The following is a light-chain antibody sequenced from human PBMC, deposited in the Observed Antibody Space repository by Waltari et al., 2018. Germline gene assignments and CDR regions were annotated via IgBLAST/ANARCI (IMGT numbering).Light chain of an antibody. CDR2: VNSDGSH. J-gene: IGLJ3*02. CDR3: QTGGHGTWV. Sequence: QLVLTQSPSASASLGASVKLTCTLSSGHSSNVVAWLQQRPEKGPRSLMKVNSDGSHSKGDEIPDRFSGSSSGAEHYLTISSLQSEDEADYYCQTGGHGTWVFGGGTKLTVL. CDR1: SGHSSNV. V-gene: IGLV4-69*01.